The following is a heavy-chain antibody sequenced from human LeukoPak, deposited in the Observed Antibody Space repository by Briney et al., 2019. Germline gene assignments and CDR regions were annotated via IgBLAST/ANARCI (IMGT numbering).Heavy chain of an antibody. D-gene: IGHD3-9*01. CDR3: ARDLDWILFDY. Sequence: GGSLRLSCAASGFTFSTYWMHWVRQAPGKGLVWVARIRPEGTATAYADSVKGRFTISRDNAKNTLFLQMNSLSAEDTAVYYCARDLDWILFDYWGQGTLVTVSS. V-gene: IGHV3-74*03. J-gene: IGHJ4*02. CDR2: IRPEGTAT. CDR1: GFTFSTYW.